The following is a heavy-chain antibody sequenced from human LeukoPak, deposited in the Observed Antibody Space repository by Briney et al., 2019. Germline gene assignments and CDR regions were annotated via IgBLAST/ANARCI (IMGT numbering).Heavy chain of an antibody. V-gene: IGHV4-59*01. J-gene: IGHJ4*02. Sequence: SETLSLTCTVSGGSISSYYWSWIRQPPGKGLEWIGYIYYSGSTNFNPSLKSRVTISVDTSKNQFSLKLSSVTAADTAVYYCARDSGHLDYWGQGTLVTVSS. CDR2: IYYSGST. CDR3: ARDSGHLDY. D-gene: IGHD3-10*01. CDR1: GGSISSYY.